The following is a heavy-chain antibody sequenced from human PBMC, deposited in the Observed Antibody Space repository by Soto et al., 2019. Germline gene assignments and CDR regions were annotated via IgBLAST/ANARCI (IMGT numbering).Heavy chain of an antibody. J-gene: IGHJ4*02. D-gene: IGHD3-22*01. V-gene: IGHV3-7*03. CDR1: GFSLRSYW. Sequence: PGGSLRLSCAASGFSLRSYWMNWVRQAPGKGLEWVANIKHDGTEKYYVDSVKGRFTISRDDAKNSLYLQMNSLRAEETAVYYCARTNVYDHWGRGTMVTVYS. CDR2: IKHDGTEK. CDR3: ARTNVYDH.